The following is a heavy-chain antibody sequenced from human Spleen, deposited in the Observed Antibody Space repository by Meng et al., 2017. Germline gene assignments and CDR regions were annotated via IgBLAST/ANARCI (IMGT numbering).Heavy chain of an antibody. J-gene: IGHJ3*01. D-gene: IGHD1-26*01. CDR3: TAGRGSLAPFDL. CDR2: IVVGSGNT. CDR1: GFTFTSSA. Sequence: SVKVSCKASGFTFTSSAMQWVRQARGQRLEWIGWIVVGSGNTNYAQKFQERVTITRDMSSSTAYMELSSLRSEDTAVYYCTAGRGSLAPFDLWGQGTMVNVSS. V-gene: IGHV1-58*02.